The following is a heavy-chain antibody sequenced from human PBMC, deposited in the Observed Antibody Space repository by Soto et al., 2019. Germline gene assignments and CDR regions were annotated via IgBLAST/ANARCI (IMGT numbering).Heavy chain of an antibody. CDR3: ARDFDYYDSSGYT. V-gene: IGHV3-30*19. CDR2: ISYDGSNK. D-gene: IGHD3-22*01. J-gene: IGHJ5*02. Sequence: QVQLVESGGGVVQPGRSLRLSCAASGFTFSSYGMHWVRQAPGKGLEWVAVISYDGSNKYYADSVKGRFTISRDNSKNTLYLQMNSLRAEDTAVYYCARDFDYYDSSGYTWGQGTLVTVSS. CDR1: GFTFSSYG.